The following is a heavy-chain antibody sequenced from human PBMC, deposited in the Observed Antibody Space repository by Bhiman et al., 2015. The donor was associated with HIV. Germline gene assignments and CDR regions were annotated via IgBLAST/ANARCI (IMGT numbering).Heavy chain of an antibody. CDR2: IYSGGST. CDR1: GFIVSSNY. CDR3: ARADYGAYPRWFDP. Sequence: EVQLVESGGGLVQPGGSLRLSCAASGFIVSSNYMSWVRQAPGKGLEWVSVIYSGGSTYYADSVKGRFTISRDNAKNSLYLQMNSLRVEDTAEYYCARADYGAYPRWFDPWGQGTLVTVSS. V-gene: IGHV3-66*01. D-gene: IGHD4-17*01. J-gene: IGHJ5*02.